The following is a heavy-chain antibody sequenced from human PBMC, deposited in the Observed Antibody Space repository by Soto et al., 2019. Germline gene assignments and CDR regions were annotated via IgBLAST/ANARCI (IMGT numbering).Heavy chain of an antibody. CDR1: GYSFTDYL. V-gene: IGHV1-2*04. J-gene: IGHJ6*03. CDR3: ARGHSTVCFKGVCFFFYNHEMAV. CDR2: INPKSGGT. D-gene: IGHD2-8*01. Sequence: ASVKVSCKASGYSFTDYLIHWVRQAPGQGLEWLGRINPKSGGTSTAQKFQGWVTMTRDRSISTVYMELTRLRSDDTAVYFCARGHSTVCFKGVCFFFYNHEMAVWG.